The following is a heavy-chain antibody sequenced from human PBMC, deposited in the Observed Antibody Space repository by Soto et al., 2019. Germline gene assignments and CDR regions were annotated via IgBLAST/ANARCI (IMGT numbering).Heavy chain of an antibody. CDR3: AKELDRATAIMEV. Sequence: QVQLVQSGAEVKKPGSSVKVSCKASGGTFSSYTINWVRQAPGQGLEWMGGIIPIFGTANYAQKFQGRVTITADESTSTAYMALSSLRSEDTAVYYCAKELDRATAIMEVWGQGTTVTVSS. CDR1: GGTFSSYT. J-gene: IGHJ6*02. V-gene: IGHV1-69*01. CDR2: IIPIFGTA. D-gene: IGHD3-22*01.